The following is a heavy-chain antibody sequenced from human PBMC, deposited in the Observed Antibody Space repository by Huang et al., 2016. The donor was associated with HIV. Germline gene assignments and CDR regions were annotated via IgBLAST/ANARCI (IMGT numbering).Heavy chain of an antibody. CDR3: IRWAADYA. D-gene: IGHD4-17*01. V-gene: IGHV3-73*01. CDR1: GFTFSRSS. CDR2: IRSKADNFAT. J-gene: IGHJ5*02. Sequence: EVQMVQSAGGLVPPGGSLKVSCVTSGFTFSRSSIHWVRQAPGKGLEWFGRIRSKADNFATEHAESGKGMFTISRDESKSTSYLQMNGLREEDSAVYYCIRWAADYACGQGTVVTVS.